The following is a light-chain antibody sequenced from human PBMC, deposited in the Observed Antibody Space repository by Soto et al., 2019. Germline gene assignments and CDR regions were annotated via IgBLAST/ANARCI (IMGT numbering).Light chain of an antibody. CDR2: EVT. CDR1: SSDVGNNNL. CDR3: CSFADATTFYV. J-gene: IGLJ1*01. V-gene: IGLV2-23*02. Sequence: QSALTQPASVSGSPGQSIAISCTGTSSDVGNNNLVSWYQQRPGRAPKLMIYEVTKRPSGVSDRFSGSKSGNTASLTISGLQAEGEADYYCCSFADATTFYVFGSGTKLTVL.